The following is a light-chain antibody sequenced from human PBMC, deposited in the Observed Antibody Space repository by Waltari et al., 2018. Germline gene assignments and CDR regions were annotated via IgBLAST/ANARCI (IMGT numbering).Light chain of an antibody. J-gene: IGKJ2*01. V-gene: IGKV4-1*01. CDR1: QGVLYSSNKKNY. CDR3: QQYYTTPYT. Sequence: DIVMTQSPDSLAVSLGERATINCTYSQGVLYSSNKKNYIAWYQQKPRQPPKLLIYWSSTRESGVPERFSGSGSGTDFTLTISGLQAQDVAVYYCQQYYTTPYTFGQGTKLELK. CDR2: WSS.